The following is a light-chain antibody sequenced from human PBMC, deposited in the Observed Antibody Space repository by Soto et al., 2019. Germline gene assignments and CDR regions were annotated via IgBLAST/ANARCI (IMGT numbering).Light chain of an antibody. CDR1: QSVSSSY. CDR3: QQYGSSQYT. Sequence: EIVLTQSPGTLSLSPGERATLSCRASQSVSSSYLAWYQQKPGQAPRLLIYGASSRATGIPAKFSGSGSGTDFTLTISRLEPEDCAVYFCQQYGSSQYTFGQGTKLEIK. CDR2: GAS. V-gene: IGKV3-20*01. J-gene: IGKJ2*01.